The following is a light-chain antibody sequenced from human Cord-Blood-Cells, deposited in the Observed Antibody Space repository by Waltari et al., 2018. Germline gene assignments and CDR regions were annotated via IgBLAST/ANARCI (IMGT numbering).Light chain of an antibody. Sequence: DIVMTQSPLSLPVTPGEQASISCRSSQSLLHSNGYNYLDWYLQKPGQSPQLLIYLGSNRASGVPDRFSGSGSGTDFTLKISRVEAEDVGVYYCMQALQTPRTFGQGTKLGIK. J-gene: IGKJ2*01. V-gene: IGKV2-28*01. CDR3: MQALQTPRT. CDR1: QSLLHSNGYNY. CDR2: LGS.